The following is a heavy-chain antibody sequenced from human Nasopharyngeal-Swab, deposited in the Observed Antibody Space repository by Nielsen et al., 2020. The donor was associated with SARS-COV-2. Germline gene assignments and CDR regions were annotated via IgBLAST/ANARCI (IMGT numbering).Heavy chain of an antibody. Sequence: SQTLSLTGAVYGGSFSGYYWSWIRQPPGKGLEWIGEINHSGSTNYNPSLKSRVTISVDTSKNQFSLKLSSVTAADTAVYYCAHYSSGSLSSPRGRGYFDYWGQGTLVTVSS. D-gene: IGHD1-26*01. J-gene: IGHJ4*02. V-gene: IGHV4-34*01. CDR1: GGSFSGYY. CDR2: INHSGST. CDR3: AHYSSGSLSSPRGRGYFDY.